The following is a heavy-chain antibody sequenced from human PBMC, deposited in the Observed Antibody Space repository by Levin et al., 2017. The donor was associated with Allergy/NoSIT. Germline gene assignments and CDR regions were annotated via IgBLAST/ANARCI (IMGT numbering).Heavy chain of an antibody. CDR3: ARHMTTVTTAAYYGLDV. V-gene: IGHV3-48*02. CDR2: ISSISTTI. D-gene: IGHD4-17*01. J-gene: IGHJ6*02. Sequence: TGGSLRLSCAASGFTFYSYSMNWVRQAPGKGLEWVSYISSISTTIYYAYSVKGRFTISRDNAKNSLYLQMHSQRDEDTAVDYCARHMTTVTTAAYYGLDVWGQGTTVTVSS. CDR1: GFTFYSYS.